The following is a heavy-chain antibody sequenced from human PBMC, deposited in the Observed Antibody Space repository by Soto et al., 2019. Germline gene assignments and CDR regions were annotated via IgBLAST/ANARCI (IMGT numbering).Heavy chain of an antibody. CDR3: PTASPFRNCGGACYLPGDFDI. D-gene: IGHD2-21*02. CDR1: GGSISSYN. J-gene: IGHJ3*02. Sequence: XGTRGRTGTVGGGSISSYNWSGIRQPPGKGLEWIGYIYYSGSTNYNPSLKSRVTISVYTSKNQFSLKLSSVTAADTAVSYCPTASPFRNCGGACYLPGDFDIWRQGTMVVASS. CDR2: IYYSGST. V-gene: IGHV4-59*01.